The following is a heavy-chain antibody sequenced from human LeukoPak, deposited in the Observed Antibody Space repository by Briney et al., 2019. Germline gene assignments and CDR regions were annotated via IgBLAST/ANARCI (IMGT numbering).Heavy chain of an antibody. CDR1: GFTFRSYW. CDR2: INSDGSST. Sequence: TGGSLRLSCAASGFTFRSYWMHWVRQAPGKGLVWVSRINSDGSSTSYADSVKGRFTISRDNAKNTLYLQMNSLRAEDTAVYYCARVIWSQYYFDYWGQGTLVTVSS. V-gene: IGHV3-74*01. CDR3: ARVIWSQYYFDY. J-gene: IGHJ4*02. D-gene: IGHD3-16*01.